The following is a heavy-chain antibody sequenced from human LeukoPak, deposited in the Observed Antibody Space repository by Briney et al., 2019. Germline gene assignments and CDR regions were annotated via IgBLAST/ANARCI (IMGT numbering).Heavy chain of an antibody. CDR2: IKQDGSEK. V-gene: IGHV3-7*04. Sequence: GGSLRLSCAASGFTFSSYWMSWVRQAPGKGLEWVANIKQDGSEKYYVDSVKGRFTISRDNAKNSLYLQMNSLRAEDTAVYYCAKESIAAAGYYYYYYMDVWGKGTTVTVSS. CDR3: AKESIAAAGYYYYYYMDV. J-gene: IGHJ6*03. CDR1: GFTFSSYW. D-gene: IGHD6-13*01.